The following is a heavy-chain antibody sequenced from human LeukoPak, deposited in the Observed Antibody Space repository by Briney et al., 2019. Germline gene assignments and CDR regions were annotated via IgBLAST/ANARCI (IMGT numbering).Heavy chain of an antibody. CDR1: GYTFTSYG. Sequence: VASVKVSCEASGYTFTSYGISWVRPAPGQGLEWMGWISAYNGNTNYAQKLQGRVTMTTDTSTSTAYMELRSLRSDDRAVYYCARVSPFFDYWGQGTLVTVSS. CDR2: ISAYNGNT. V-gene: IGHV1-18*01. J-gene: IGHJ4*02. CDR3: ARVSPFFDY.